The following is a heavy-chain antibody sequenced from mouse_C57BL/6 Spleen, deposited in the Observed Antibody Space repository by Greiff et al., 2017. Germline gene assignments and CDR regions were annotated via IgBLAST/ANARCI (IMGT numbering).Heavy chain of an antibody. CDR3: ARSDTTVVGYFDV. V-gene: IGHV1-50*01. D-gene: IGHD1-1*01. Sequence: QVQLQQPGAELVKPGASVKLSCKASGYTFTSYWMQWVKQRPGQGLEWIGEIDPSDSYTNYNQKFKGKAKLTVDTSSSTAYMQLSSLTSEDSAVYYCARSDTTVVGYFDVWGTGTTVTVSS. CDR1: GYTFTSYW. J-gene: IGHJ1*03. CDR2: IDPSDSYT.